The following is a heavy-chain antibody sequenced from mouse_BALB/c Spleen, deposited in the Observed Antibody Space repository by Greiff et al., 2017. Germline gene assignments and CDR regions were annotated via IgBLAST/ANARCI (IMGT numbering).Heavy chain of an antibody. CDR2: IHYSGPT. V-gene: IGHV3-1*02. CDR3: AREAGTSWYFDV. Sequence: EVKLVESGPDLVKPSQSLSLTCTVTGYSITSGYSWHWIRQFPGNNLEWMGYIHYSGPTDYNPSLKSRISITRDTSKNQFFLQLNSVTTEDTATYYCAREAGTSWYFDVWGAGTTVTVSS. D-gene: IGHD3-3*01. CDR1: GYSITSGYS. J-gene: IGHJ1*01.